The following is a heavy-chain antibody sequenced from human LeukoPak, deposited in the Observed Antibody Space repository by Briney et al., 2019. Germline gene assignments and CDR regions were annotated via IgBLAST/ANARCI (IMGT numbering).Heavy chain of an antibody. J-gene: IGHJ4*02. CDR2: ISYDGSNK. V-gene: IGHV3-30*04. CDR1: GFTFSSYA. CDR3: ATTLYYDSSGYYPAY. Sequence: PGRSLRLSCAASGFTFSSYAMHWVRQAPGKGLEWVAVISYDGSNKYYADSVKGRFTISRDNSKNTLYLQMNSLRAEDTAVYYCATTLYYDSSGYYPAYWGQGTLVTVSS. D-gene: IGHD3-22*01.